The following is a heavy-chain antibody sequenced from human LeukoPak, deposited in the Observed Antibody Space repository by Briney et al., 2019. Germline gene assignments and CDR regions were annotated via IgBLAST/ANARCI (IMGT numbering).Heavy chain of an antibody. CDR1: GFTFSSYG. J-gene: IGHJ5*02. V-gene: IGHV3-30*02. CDR3: AKAYSSSWSLGP. Sequence: PGGSLRLSCAASGFTFSSYGMHWVRQAPGKGLEWVAFIRYDGSNKYYADSVKGRFTISRDNSKNTLYLQMNSLRAEDTAVYYCAKAYSSSWSLGPWGQGTLVTVSS. CDR2: IRYDGSNK. D-gene: IGHD6-13*01.